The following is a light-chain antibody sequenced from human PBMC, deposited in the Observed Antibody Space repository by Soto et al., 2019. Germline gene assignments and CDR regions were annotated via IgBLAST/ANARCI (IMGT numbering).Light chain of an antibody. CDR1: QTIDSW. V-gene: IGKV1-5*03. Sequence: IQMTPSPSTLSASVGARVTITCRASQTIDSWLAWYQQRPGKPPNLLIYKASTLASGVPSRFSGSGSGTEFTLTISSLQPDDFATYYCQQYNSYSWTFGQGTKVDI. CDR2: KAS. CDR3: QQYNSYSWT. J-gene: IGKJ1*01.